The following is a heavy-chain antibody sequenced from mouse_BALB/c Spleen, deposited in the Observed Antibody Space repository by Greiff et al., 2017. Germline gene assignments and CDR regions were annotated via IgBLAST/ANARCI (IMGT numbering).Heavy chain of an antibody. D-gene: IGHD2-14*01. CDR1: GYTFTSYW. V-gene: IGHV1-7*01. Sequence: QVHVKQSGAELAKPGASVKMSCKASGYTFTSYWMHWVKQRPGQGLEWIGYINPSTGYTEYNQKFKDKATLTPDKSSSTAYMQLSSLTSEDSAVYYCARDYRYDWFAYWGQGTLVTVSA. CDR3: ARDYRYDWFAY. J-gene: IGHJ3*01. CDR2: INPSTGYT.